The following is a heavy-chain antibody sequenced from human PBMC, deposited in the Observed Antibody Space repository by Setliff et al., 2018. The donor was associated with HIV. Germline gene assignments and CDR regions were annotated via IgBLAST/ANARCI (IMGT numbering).Heavy chain of an antibody. D-gene: IGHD6-13*01. CDR2: IYYGGTT. CDR3: ARISAAGTVHSFDP. Sequence: SETLSLTCTVSGGSIRSIDYFWGWIRQPPGKGLEWLGNIGNIYYGGTTYYNPSLKGRITISVFTSSQQLSLTLTSVTPAATAVYYCARISAAGTVHSFDPWGQGTQVTVSS. J-gene: IGHJ5*02. CDR1: GGSIRSIDYF. V-gene: IGHV4-39*01.